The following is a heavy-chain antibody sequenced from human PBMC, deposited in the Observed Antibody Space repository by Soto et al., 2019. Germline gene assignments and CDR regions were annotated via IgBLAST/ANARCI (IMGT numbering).Heavy chain of an antibody. D-gene: IGHD2-15*01. V-gene: IGHV1-8*01. CDR2: MNPNSGNA. CDR3: ARVRGARGGSSQKEFDY. CDR1: GYTFTSYD. J-gene: IGHJ4*02. Sequence: ASVKVSCKASGYTFTSYDINWVRQATGQGLEWMGWMNPNSGNAGYAQKFQGRVTMTRNTSISTAYMELSSLRSEDTAVYYCARVRGARGGSSQKEFDYWGQGTLVTVSP.